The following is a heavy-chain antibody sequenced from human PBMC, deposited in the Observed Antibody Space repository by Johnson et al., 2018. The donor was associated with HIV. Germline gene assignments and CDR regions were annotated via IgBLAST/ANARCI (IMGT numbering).Heavy chain of an antibody. CDR3: TADPIFLGYYFHSSP. J-gene: IGHJ3*01. Sequence: VQLVESGGGVVQPGGSLRLSCAASGFTFSSYDMHWVRQGTGKGLEWVSAIGTAGDTYYPGSVKGRFTISRDDSKNRVYLQMNSLKTEDTGVYFCTADPIFLGYYFHSSPWGQGTMVTVSS. CDR2: IGTAGDT. CDR1: GFTFSSYD. D-gene: IGHD3-22*01. V-gene: IGHV3-13*01.